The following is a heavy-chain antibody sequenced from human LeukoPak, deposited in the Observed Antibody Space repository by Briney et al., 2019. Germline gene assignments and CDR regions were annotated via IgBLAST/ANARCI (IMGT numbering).Heavy chain of an antibody. Sequence: GGSLRLSCAASGFTFSSYNINWVRQAPGKGLEWVAYISSSSTIYYADSVKGRFTISRDNAKNSLYLQMNSLRAEDTALYYCARAYCGGDCPRYYFDYWGQGTLVTVSS. D-gene: IGHD2-21*01. CDR3: ARAYCGGDCPRYYFDY. CDR1: GFTFSSYN. V-gene: IGHV3-48*01. CDR2: ISSSSTI. J-gene: IGHJ4*02.